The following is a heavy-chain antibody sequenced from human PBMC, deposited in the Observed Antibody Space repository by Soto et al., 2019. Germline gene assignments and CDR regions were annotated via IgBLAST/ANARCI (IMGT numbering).Heavy chain of an antibody. V-gene: IGHV4-59*01. CDR3: ARRIQNNYGFDV. CDR1: GGSISSYY. J-gene: IGHJ6*01. Sequence: QVQLQESGPGLVKPSETLSLTCTVSGGSISSYYWSWIRQAPGKGLEWIAYIHDSGSTKYNPSLKTRVATSVDTSKNQFSLKLNSVTAADAAVYYCARRIQNNYGFDVW. CDR2: IHDSGST.